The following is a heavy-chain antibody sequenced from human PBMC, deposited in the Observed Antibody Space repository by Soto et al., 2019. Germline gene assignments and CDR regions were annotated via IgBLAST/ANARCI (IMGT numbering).Heavy chain of an antibody. CDR1: GGTFSSYA. CDR3: ARDLGNLWYCSSTSCSPYGMDV. J-gene: IGHJ6*02. V-gene: IGHV1-69*06. Sequence: SVKVSCKASGGTFSSYAISWVRQAPGQGLEWMGGIIHIFGTANYAQKFQDRVTLTADKSTSTAYMELSSLRSEDTAVYYCARDLGNLWYCSSTSCSPYGMDVWGQGTTVTVSS. CDR2: IIHIFGTA. D-gene: IGHD2-2*01.